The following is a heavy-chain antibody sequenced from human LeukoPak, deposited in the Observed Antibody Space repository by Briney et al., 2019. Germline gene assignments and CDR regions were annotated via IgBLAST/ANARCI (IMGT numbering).Heavy chain of an antibody. Sequence: GGSLRLSCAACGFTFSDYYMSWIRQARGKGLEWVSYISSSSSYTNYADSVKGRFTISRDNAKNSLYLQMNSLRAEDTAVYYCARDYPTWTPYYFDYWGQGTLVTVSS. J-gene: IGHJ4*02. CDR2: ISSSSSYT. D-gene: IGHD3/OR15-3a*01. CDR1: GFTFSDYY. V-gene: IGHV3-11*06. CDR3: ARDYPTWTPYYFDY.